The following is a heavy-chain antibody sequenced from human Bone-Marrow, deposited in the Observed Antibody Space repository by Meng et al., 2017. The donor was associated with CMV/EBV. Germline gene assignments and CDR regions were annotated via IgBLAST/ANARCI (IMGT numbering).Heavy chain of an antibody. CDR3: TRVGLAMDV. CDR2: ISWNSGSI. Sequence: SLKISCAASGFTFDDYAMHWVRQGPGKGLEWVAGISWNSGSIAYRDSVKGRFTISRDNAKNSLYLQMNSLRDEDTALYYCTRVGLAMDVWGQGTTVTFSS. J-gene: IGHJ6*02. CDR1: GFTFDDYA. V-gene: IGHV3-9*01.